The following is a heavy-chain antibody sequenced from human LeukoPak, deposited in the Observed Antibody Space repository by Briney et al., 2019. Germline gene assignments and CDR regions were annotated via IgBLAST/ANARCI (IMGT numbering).Heavy chain of an antibody. J-gene: IGHJ4*02. CDR2: IRSKAYGGTT. Sequence: GGSLRLSCTASGFTFGDYAMSWVRRAPGKGLEWVGFIRSKAYGGTTEYSASVKGKFTISRDDSKSIAYLQMKSLKTEDTAVYYCTRAARDSSPFDYWGQGTLVTASS. CDR1: GFTFGDYA. V-gene: IGHV3-49*04. D-gene: IGHD3-10*01. CDR3: TRAARDSSPFDY.